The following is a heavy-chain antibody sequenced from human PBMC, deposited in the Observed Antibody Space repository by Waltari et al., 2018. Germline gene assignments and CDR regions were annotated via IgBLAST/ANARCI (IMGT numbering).Heavy chain of an antibody. J-gene: IGHJ6*02. CDR2: IYHSGLT. V-gene: IGHV4-31*03. Sequence: QVQLQESGPGLVKPSQTLSLTCTVSGGSISSGGYYWSWIRQHPGKGLEWIGYIYHSGLTYYTPSLKRRVTISVARSKTQFSLKLSSVTAADTAVYYCASMTTVTIYYYYGMDVWGQGTTVTVSS. D-gene: IGHD4-17*01. CDR3: ASMTTVTIYYYYGMDV. CDR1: GGSISSGGYY.